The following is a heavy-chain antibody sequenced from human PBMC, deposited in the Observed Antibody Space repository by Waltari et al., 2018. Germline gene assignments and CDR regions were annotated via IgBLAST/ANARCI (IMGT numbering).Heavy chain of an antibody. CDR1: GYSLTESA. D-gene: IGHD2-15*01. CDR2: FGPEYGLT. J-gene: IGHJ5*02. Sequence: QVQLVQSGAEVKKPGASVKVSCRVSGYSLTESALHWGRQAPGKGLEGLGGFGPEYGLTVYAQEFPGRVTMTEDKFKDTAHVELSSLTYEDAAVYYCTVARVGYCSGGPCYSRWFGPWGQGTLVTVSS. CDR3: TVARVGYCSGGPCYSRWFGP. V-gene: IGHV1-24*01.